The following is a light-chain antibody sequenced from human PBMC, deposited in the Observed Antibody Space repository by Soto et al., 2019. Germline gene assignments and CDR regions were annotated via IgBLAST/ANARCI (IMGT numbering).Light chain of an antibody. Sequence: EIVLTQSPATLSLSPGERATLSCRASQSVSSSYLAWYQQKPGQAPGLLIYGASSRATGIPDRFSGSGSGTDFTLTISRLEPEDFAVYYCQQYGSSPVTFGQGTKVDIK. V-gene: IGKV3-20*01. CDR3: QQYGSSPVT. CDR1: QSVSSSY. CDR2: GAS. J-gene: IGKJ1*01.